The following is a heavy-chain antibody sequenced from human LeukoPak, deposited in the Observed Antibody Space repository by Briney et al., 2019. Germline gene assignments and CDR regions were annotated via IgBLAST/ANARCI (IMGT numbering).Heavy chain of an antibody. CDR3: ARHFVRSGSYWADY. D-gene: IGHD1-26*01. CDR1: GYSISSGYY. Sequence: PSQTLSLTCAVSGYSISSGYYWGWIRPPPGKGLEGIGIIYHSGSTYYNPSLKRRVTISVDTSKNQFSLSVTSVTAADTAVYYCARHFVRSGSYWADYWGQGTLVTVSS. V-gene: IGHV4-38-2*01. J-gene: IGHJ4*02. CDR2: IYHSGST.